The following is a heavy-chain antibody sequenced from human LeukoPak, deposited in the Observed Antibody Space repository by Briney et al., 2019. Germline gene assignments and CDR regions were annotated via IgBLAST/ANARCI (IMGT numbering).Heavy chain of an antibody. V-gene: IGHV3-66*01. D-gene: IGHD2-15*01. J-gene: IGHJ4*02. CDR2: DRGTA. CDR3: TAGLFDSGGVDH. CDR1: GFTFTKAW. Sequence: GGSLRLSCAASGFTFTKAWMTWVRQAPGKGLEWIGRDRGTADYAAPVKGRFTISRDYSKDILYLQMNSLKVEDTALYYCTAGLFDSGGVDHWSQGTLVSVSS.